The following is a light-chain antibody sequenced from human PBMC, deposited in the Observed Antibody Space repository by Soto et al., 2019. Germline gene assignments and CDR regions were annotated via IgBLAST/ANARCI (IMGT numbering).Light chain of an antibody. CDR3: SSYTDSSTLII. CDR2: EVS. J-gene: IGLJ2*01. Sequence: QSALTQPASVSGSPGQSIIISCTGTSSDVGGYNYVSWYQHHPGKAPKLMIYEVSNRPSGVSNRFSGSKSGNTASLTISGLQADDEADYYCSSYTDSSTLIIFGGGTKLTVL. CDR1: SSDVGGYNY. V-gene: IGLV2-14*01.